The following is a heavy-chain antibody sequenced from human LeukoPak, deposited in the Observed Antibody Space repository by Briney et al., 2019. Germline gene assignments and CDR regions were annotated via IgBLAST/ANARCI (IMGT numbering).Heavy chain of an antibody. D-gene: IGHD6-13*01. CDR2: ISDNGRST. CDR3: ARVEQQLVRGDYFDY. J-gene: IGHJ4*02. CDR1: GFTFRNLA. Sequence: PGGSLRLSCAASGFTFRNLAMNWVRQAPGKGLEWVSTISDNGRSTHYADSVKGRFTISRDNSKNTLYLQMNSLRAEDTAVYYCARVEQQLVRGDYFDYWGQGTLVTVSS. V-gene: IGHV3-23*01.